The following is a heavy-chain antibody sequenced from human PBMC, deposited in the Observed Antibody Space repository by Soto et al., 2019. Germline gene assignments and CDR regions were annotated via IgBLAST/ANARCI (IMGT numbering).Heavy chain of an antibody. Sequence: GGSLRLSCAASGFAFRDFAMNWVRQAPGRGLEWVAGISGSGSDTYYADSVKGRFTVSRDNSRSTLFLEMSSLRSDDTAVYYCAKLPTRGLHLGELSLYRGGRYSYHMDLWGQGTTVTVSS. D-gene: IGHD3-16*02. CDR3: AKLPTRGLHLGELSLYRGGRYSYHMDL. J-gene: IGHJ6*02. V-gene: IGHV3-23*01. CDR2: ISGSGSDT. CDR1: GFAFRDFA.